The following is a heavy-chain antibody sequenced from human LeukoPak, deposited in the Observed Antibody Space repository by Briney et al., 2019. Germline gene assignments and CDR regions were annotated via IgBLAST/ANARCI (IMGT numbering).Heavy chain of an antibody. CDR2: ISGSGGST. CDR3: AKDAAGYFDWLSPTSNWFDP. J-gene: IGHJ5*02. Sequence: GGSLRLSCAASGFTVSSNYMSWVRQAPGKGLEWVSAISGSGGSTYYADSVKGRFTISRDNSKNTLYLQMNSLRAEDTAVYYCAKDAAGYFDWLSPTSNWFDPWGQGTLVTVSS. D-gene: IGHD3-9*01. V-gene: IGHV3-23*01. CDR1: GFTVSSNY.